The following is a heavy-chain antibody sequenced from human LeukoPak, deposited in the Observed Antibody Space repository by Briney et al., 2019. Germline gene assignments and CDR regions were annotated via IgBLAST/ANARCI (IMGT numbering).Heavy chain of an antibody. CDR2: IYYSGST. D-gene: IGHD5-18*01. CDR3: ARSYGYGGYSYGMGDYNWFDP. J-gene: IGHJ5*02. V-gene: IGHV4-59*08. Sequence: PSETLSLTCTVSGGSISSYYWSWIRHPPGKGLEWIGYIYYSGSTNYNPSLKSRVTISVDTSKNQFSLKLSSVTAADTAVYYCARSYGYGGYSYGMGDYNWFDPWGQGTLVTVSS. CDR1: GGSISSYY.